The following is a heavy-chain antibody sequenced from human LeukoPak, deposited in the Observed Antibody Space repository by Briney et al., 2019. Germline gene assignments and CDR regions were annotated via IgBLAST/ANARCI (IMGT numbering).Heavy chain of an antibody. Sequence: PGGSLRLSCAASGFTFDNFAMNWVRQAPGKGLEWVSGISDSGGSTHYADSVKGRFTSSRDNPKNTLYLQMNSLRAEDTAVYYCAKVLVAGASRGYFDSWSQGTLVTVSS. CDR1: GFTFDNFA. CDR3: AKVLVAGASRGYFDS. CDR2: ISDSGGST. V-gene: IGHV3-23*01. D-gene: IGHD1-26*01. J-gene: IGHJ4*02.